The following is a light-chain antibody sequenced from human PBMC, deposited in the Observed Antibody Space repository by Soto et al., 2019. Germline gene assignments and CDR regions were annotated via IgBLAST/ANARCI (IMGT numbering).Light chain of an antibody. CDR1: SSDVCGYNY. J-gene: IGLJ1*01. CDR3: SSYTSSSTLPYV. CDR2: DVS. V-gene: IGLV2-14*01. Sequence: QSALTQPASVSGSPGQSITISCTGTSSDVCGYNYVSWYQQHPGKAPKLMIYDVSNRPSGVSNRFSGSKSGNTASLTISGLQAEDEADYYCSSYTSSSTLPYVFGTGTKAPS.